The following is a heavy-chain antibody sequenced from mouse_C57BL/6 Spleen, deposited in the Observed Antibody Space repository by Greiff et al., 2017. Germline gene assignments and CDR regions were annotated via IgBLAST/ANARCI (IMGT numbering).Heavy chain of an antibody. CDR3: AITPPYYGSNYAMDY. CDR2: IHPSDSDT. V-gene: IGHV1-74*01. D-gene: IGHD1-1*01. Sequence: VKLQQPGAELVKPGASVKVSCKASGYTFTSYWMHWVKQRPGQGLEWIGRIHPSDSDTNYNQKFKGKATLTVDKSSSTAYMQLSSLTSEDSAVYYCAITPPYYGSNYAMDYWGQGTSVTVSS. J-gene: IGHJ4*01. CDR1: GYTFTSYW.